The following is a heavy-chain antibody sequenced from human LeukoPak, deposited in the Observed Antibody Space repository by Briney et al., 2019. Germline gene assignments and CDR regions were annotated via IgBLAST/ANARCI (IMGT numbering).Heavy chain of an antibody. CDR1: GFTFSSYG. D-gene: IGHD6-19*01. CDR3: AKPAISSRGWYYDY. Sequence: GGSLRLSCAASGFTFSSYGMHWVRQAPGKGLEWVAFIRYDGGNKYYADSVKGRFTISRDNSKNTLYLQMNSLRAEDTAVYYCAKPAISSRGWYYDYWGQGTLVTVSS. V-gene: IGHV3-30*02. J-gene: IGHJ4*02. CDR2: IRYDGGNK.